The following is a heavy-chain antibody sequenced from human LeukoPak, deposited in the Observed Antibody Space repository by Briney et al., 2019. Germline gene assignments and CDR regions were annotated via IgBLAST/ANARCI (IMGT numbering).Heavy chain of an antibody. J-gene: IGHJ4*02. D-gene: IGHD3-22*01. CDR1: GGSISSSSYY. CDR3: ASLRYYYDSSGYPIGYFDY. V-gene: IGHV4-31*03. Sequence: PSETLSLTCTVSGGSISSSSYYWGWIRQPPGKGLEWIGYIYYSGSTYYNPSLKSRVTISVDTSKNQFSLKLSSVTAADTAVYYCASLRYYYDSSGYPIGYFDYWGQGTLVTVSS. CDR2: IYYSGST.